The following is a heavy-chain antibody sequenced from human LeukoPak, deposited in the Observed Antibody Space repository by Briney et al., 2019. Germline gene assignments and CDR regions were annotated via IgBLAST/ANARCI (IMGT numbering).Heavy chain of an antibody. CDR1: GFTFSSYE. Sequence: GGSLRLSCAASGFTFSSYEMNWVRQAPGKGLEWVSYISSSGSTIYYADSVKGRFTISRDNAKNSLYLQMNSLRAEDTAVYYCARGLVYCGGDCYSWGALDYWGQGTLVTVSS. CDR2: ISSSGSTI. J-gene: IGHJ4*02. D-gene: IGHD2-21*02. V-gene: IGHV3-48*03. CDR3: ARGLVYCGGDCYSWGALDY.